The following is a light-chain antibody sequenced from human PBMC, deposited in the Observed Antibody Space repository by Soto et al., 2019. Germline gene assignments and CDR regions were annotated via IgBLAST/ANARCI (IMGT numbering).Light chain of an antibody. Sequence: DLQMTQSPSSLSASFGDRVTITCXVSQTISSYLNWYQHKPGKPPKLLIYAASSLQSGVPSRFSGSGSGTDYTLTISSLQPEDSATYYCQQSYSPPPITFGQGTRLE. CDR3: QQSYSPPPIT. V-gene: IGKV1-39*01. CDR1: QTISSY. J-gene: IGKJ5*01. CDR2: AAS.